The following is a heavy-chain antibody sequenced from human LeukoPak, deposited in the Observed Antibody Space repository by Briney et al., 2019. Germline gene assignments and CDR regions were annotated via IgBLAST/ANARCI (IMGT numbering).Heavy chain of an antibody. Sequence: PSETLSLTCAVYGGSLSGYYWSWIRQPPGKGLEWIGEINHSGSTNYNPSLKSRVTISVDTSKNQFSLKLSSVTAADTAVYYCARRGYSYGYYYMDVWGKGTTVTVSS. CDR1: GGSLSGYY. CDR3: ARRGYSYGYYYMDV. D-gene: IGHD5-18*01. V-gene: IGHV4-34*01. J-gene: IGHJ6*03. CDR2: INHSGST.